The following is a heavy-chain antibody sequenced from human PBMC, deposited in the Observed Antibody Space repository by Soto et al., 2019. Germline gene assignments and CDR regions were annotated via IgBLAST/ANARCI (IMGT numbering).Heavy chain of an antibody. CDR2: ISYDGSNK. CDR1: GFTFSSYD. D-gene: IGHD2-15*01. J-gene: IGHJ3*02. V-gene: IGHV3-30-3*01. Sequence: QVQLVESGGGVVQPGRSLRLSCAASGFTFSSYDMHWVRQAPGKGLEWVAVISYDGSNKHYADSVKGRFTISRDNSKNTLYLQMNSLRAEDTSVYYCAREYGIGGATFVIWGQGTMVTVSS. CDR3: AREYGIGGATFVI.